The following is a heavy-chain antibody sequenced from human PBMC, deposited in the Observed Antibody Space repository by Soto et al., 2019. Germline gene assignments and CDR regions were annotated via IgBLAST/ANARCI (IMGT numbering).Heavy chain of an antibody. CDR3: AKALTYHSSSSLGYYFDY. CDR1: GFTFSSYA. D-gene: IGHD6-6*01. Sequence: GGSLRLSCAASGFTFSSYAMSWVRQAPGKGLEWVSAISGSGGSTYYADSVKGRFIISRDNSKNTLYLQMNSLRAEDTAVYYCAKALTYHSSSSLGYYFDYWGQGTLVTVSS. J-gene: IGHJ4*02. CDR2: ISGSGGST. V-gene: IGHV3-23*01.